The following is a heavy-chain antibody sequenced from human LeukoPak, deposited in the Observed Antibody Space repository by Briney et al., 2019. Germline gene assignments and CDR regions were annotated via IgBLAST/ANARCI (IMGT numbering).Heavy chain of an antibody. CDR2: SYTRGST. V-gene: IGHV4-4*07. J-gene: IGHJ4*02. CDR3: VSERDYDFWSGYYLDY. CDR1: GRSISSYY. Sequence: SETLSLTCNVSGRSISSYYWSWIRQPAGKGLDWIGRSYTRGSTNYNPSLKSRVTMPVDTSKNPFSLKLSSGTAADTAVYYCVSERDYDFWSGYYLDYWGQGTLVTVPS. D-gene: IGHD3-3*01.